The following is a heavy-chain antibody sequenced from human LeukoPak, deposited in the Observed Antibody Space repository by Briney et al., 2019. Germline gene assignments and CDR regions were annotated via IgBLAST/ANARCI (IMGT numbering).Heavy chain of an antibody. D-gene: IGHD7-27*01. CDR1: GGSISSGGYY. CDR3: ARVRTGALLDY. J-gene: IGHJ4*02. Sequence: SQTLSLTCIVSGGSISSGGYYWSWIRQPPGKGLEWIGYIYHTGSTFYNPSLKSRVTISVDRSKNQFSLKLSSVTAADTAVYYCARVRTGALLDYWGQGTLVTVSS. V-gene: IGHV4-30-2*01. CDR2: IYHTGST.